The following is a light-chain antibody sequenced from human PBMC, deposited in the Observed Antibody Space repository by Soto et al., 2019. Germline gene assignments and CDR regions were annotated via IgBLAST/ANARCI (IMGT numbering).Light chain of an antibody. CDR2: GAS. V-gene: IGKV3-15*01. J-gene: IGKJ1*01. CDR1: QSVSSN. Sequence: EIVMTQSPATLSVSPGERATLSCRASQSVSSNLAWYPQKPGQAPRLLLYGASTRATGIPARFSGSGSGTEFTLTISSLQSEDFAVYYCQQYNNWPWTFGQGTKVEIK. CDR3: QQYNNWPWT.